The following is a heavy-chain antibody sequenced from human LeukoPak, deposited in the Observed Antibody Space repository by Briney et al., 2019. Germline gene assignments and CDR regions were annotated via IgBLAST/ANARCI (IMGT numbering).Heavy chain of an antibody. V-gene: IGHV2-70*04. J-gene: IGHJ4*02. Sequence: SGPALVKPTQTLTLTCTFSGFSLSTSGMRVSWIRQPPGKALEWLARIDWDDDKFYNTSLKTRLTISKDTSKNQVVLTMTNVDPVDTATYYCARIPTYGDYAYFDYWGQGTLVTVSS. D-gene: IGHD4-17*01. CDR1: GFSLSTSGMR. CDR3: ARIPTYGDYAYFDY. CDR2: IDWDDDK.